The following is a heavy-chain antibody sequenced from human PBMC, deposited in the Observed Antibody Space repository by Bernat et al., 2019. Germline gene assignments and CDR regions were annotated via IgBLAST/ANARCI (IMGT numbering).Heavy chain of an antibody. CDR1: GFTVSSNY. V-gene: IGHV3-53*01. CDR2: IYSGGST. Sequence: EVQLVESGGGLIQPGGSLRLSCAASGFTVSSNYMSWVRQAPGKGLEWVSIIYSGGSTYYADSVKGRFTISRDNSKNTLYLQMNSRRAEDTAVYYCARDLVQNSSSWYSFNSGAVWYGMDVWGQGTTVTVSS. J-gene: IGHJ6*02. D-gene: IGHD6-13*01. CDR3: ARDLVQNSSSWYSFNSGAVWYGMDV.